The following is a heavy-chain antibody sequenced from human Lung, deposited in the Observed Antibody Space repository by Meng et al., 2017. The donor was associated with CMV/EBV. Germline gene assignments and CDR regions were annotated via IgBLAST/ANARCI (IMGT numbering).Heavy chain of an antibody. D-gene: IGHD1-26*01. V-gene: IGHV3-7*01. J-gene: IGHJ4*02. Sequence: ESLKISXAASGFTFSRYWMSWVRQAPGKGLEWVANIKQDGSEKYYVDSVKGRFTISRDNAKNSLYLQMNSLRAEDTGVYYCARDFGIVGATSIVGYWGQGTLVTVSS. CDR1: GFTFSRYW. CDR3: ARDFGIVGATSIVGY. CDR2: IKQDGSEK.